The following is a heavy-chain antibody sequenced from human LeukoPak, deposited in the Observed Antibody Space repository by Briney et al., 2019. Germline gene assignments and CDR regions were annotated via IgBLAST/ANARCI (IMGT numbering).Heavy chain of an antibody. CDR2: ISGSGDST. J-gene: IGHJ4*02. V-gene: IGHV3-23*01. D-gene: IGHD6-19*01. CDR3: AKDPRAGSGWGSFDY. Sequence: GGSLRLSCAASGFTLRSYAMSWVRQAPGKGLEWVSGISGSGDSTSYADSVKGRFSISRDNSKNTLYLQMNGLRAEDTALYYCAKDPRAGSGWGSFDYWGQGTLVTVSS. CDR1: GFTLRSYA.